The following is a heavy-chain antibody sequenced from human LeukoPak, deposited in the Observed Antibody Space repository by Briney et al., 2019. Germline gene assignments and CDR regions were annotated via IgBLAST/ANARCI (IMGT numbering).Heavy chain of an antibody. V-gene: IGHV3-20*04. CDR3: ARVKGIWFGEFDY. J-gene: IGHJ4*02. CDR2: INWNGGST. CDR1: GFTFDDYG. D-gene: IGHD3-10*01. Sequence: PGGTLRLSCAASGFTFDDYGMSWVRQAPGKGLEWVSGINWNGGSTGYADSVKGRFTISRDNAKNSLYLQMNSLRAEDTASYYCARVKGIWFGEFDYWGQGTLVTVSS.